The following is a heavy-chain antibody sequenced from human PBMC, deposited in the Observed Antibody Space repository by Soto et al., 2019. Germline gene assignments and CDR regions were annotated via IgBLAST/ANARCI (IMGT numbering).Heavy chain of an antibody. Sequence: EVQLVESGGGLIQPGGSLRLSCAASGFIVSSNYMNWVRQAPGKGLEWVSVIYSGGSTHYADSVKGRFTISRDNSKNTLYLQMNSLRAEDTAVYYCARDRVESGYPEYFQHWGQGTLVTVSS. V-gene: IGHV3-53*01. D-gene: IGHD3-22*01. CDR2: IYSGGST. CDR3: ARDRVESGYPEYFQH. J-gene: IGHJ1*01. CDR1: GFIVSSNY.